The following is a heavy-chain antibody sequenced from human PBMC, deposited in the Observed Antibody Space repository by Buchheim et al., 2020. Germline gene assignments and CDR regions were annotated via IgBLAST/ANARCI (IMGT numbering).Heavy chain of an antibody. D-gene: IGHD5-12*01. V-gene: IGHV1-46*01. CDR2: INSSGGSA. J-gene: IGHJ4*02. Sequence: QVQLVQSGAEVKKPGASVKVSCKASGHTFSTYYMHWVRQAPGQGPEWMGLINSSGGSASYAQKFQGRVTMTRDTSTRIVYMELSSLRSEDTAVYYCARGYSYGSSYFDYWGQGTL. CDR3: ARGYSYGSSYFDY. CDR1: GHTFSTYY.